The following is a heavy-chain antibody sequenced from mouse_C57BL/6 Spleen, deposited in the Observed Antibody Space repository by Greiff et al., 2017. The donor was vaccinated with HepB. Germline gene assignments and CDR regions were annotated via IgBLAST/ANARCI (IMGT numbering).Heavy chain of an antibody. CDR2: IYPGDGDT. J-gene: IGHJ2*01. Sequence: VQLQQSGPELVKPGASVKISCKASGYAFSSSWMNWVKQRPGKGLEWIGRIYPGDGDTNYNGKFKGKATLTADKCSSAAYMQLSSLTSEDSAVYFCARHHYGSVDYWGQGTTLTVSS. CDR3: ARHHYGSVDY. CDR1: GYAFSSSW. D-gene: IGHD1-1*01. V-gene: IGHV1-82*01.